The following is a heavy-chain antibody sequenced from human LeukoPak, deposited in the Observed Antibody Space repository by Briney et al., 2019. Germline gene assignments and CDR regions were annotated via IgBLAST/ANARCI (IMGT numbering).Heavy chain of an antibody. D-gene: IGHD5-18*01. V-gene: IGHV3-7*01. CDR3: ARERNTAIVTAFDV. CDR1: RFTFTDYW. Sequence: GGSLRLSCAASRFTFTDYWMGWVRQAPGKGLEWVANTKQDGSEKYYMDSVKGRFTISRDNAKNSLYLQMNSLRVEDTAVYFCARERNTAIVTAFDVWGQGAMVTVSS. CDR2: TKQDGSEK. J-gene: IGHJ3*01.